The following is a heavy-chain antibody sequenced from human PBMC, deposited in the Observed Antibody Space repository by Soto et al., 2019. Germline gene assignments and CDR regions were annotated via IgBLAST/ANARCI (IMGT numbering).Heavy chain of an antibody. J-gene: IGHJ4*02. V-gene: IGHV3-48*01. Sequence: GGSLRLSCAASGFTFSSYSMNWVRQAPGKGLEWVSYISSSSSTIYYADSVKGRFTISRDKAKNSLYLQMNSLRAEDTAVYYCARAPPVVAATHFDYWGQGTLVTVSS. CDR3: ARAPPVVAATHFDY. D-gene: IGHD2-15*01. CDR1: GFTFSSYS. CDR2: ISSSSSTI.